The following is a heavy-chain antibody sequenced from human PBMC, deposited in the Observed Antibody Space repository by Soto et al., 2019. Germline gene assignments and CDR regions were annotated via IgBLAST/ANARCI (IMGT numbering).Heavy chain of an antibody. CDR1: GGTFSSYT. D-gene: IGHD1-1*01. J-gene: IGHJ6*02. Sequence: QVQLVQSGAEVKKPGSSVKVSCKASGGTFSSYTISWVRQAPGQGLEWMGRIIPILGIANYAQKFQGRVTITADKSTSTAYMALSSLRSEDTAVYYCARNVEGEHYYYGMDVWGQGTTVTVSS. CDR3: ARNVEGEHYYYGMDV. V-gene: IGHV1-69*02. CDR2: IIPILGIA.